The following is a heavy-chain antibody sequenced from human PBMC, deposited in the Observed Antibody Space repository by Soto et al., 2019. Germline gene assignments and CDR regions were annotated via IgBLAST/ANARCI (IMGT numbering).Heavy chain of an antibody. D-gene: IGHD1-7*01. J-gene: IGHJ5*02. CDR2: IYYSGRT. V-gene: IGHV4-61*01. Sequence: PSETLSRTCTVSGGSVSSGSYYWSWIRQPPGQGLEWIGDIYYSGRTNYNPSLHTRVTLSADTSKNQFSLKLRSVTPADTAVYYCAIATGGLSIWNYRFGPWGQVTRVTVSS. CDR3: AIATGGLSIWNYRFGP. CDR1: GGSVSSGSYY.